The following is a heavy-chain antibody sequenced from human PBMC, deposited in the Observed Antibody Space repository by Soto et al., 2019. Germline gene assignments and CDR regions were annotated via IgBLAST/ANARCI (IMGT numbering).Heavy chain of an antibody. CDR2: ISGSGSTT. V-gene: IGHV3-23*01. CDR3: VTRSRGLQSSPPRLDS. J-gene: IGHJ4*02. CDR1: GLTFSGYG. Sequence: EVQLLESRGGLVQPGGSLRLSCAASGLTFSGYGMSWVRQAPGTGLEWVSAISGSGSTTYYADSVKGRFTISRDDSKNILFLQMNRLRAEDTAVYYCVTRSRGLQSSPPRLDSWGQGTLVTVSS. D-gene: IGHD4-4*01.